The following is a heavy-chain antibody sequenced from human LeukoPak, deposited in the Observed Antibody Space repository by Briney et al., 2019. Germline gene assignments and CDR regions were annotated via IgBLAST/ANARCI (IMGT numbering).Heavy chain of an antibody. CDR3: ARVDDYSNYGPYYFDY. CDR1: GYSFTSYW. V-gene: IGHV5-51*01. D-gene: IGHD4-11*01. CDR2: IYPGDSDT. Sequence: GESLKISCKGSGYSFTSYWIGWVRQMPGKGLEWMGIIYPGDSDTRYSPSFQGQVTTSADKSISTAYLQWCSLKASDTAMYYCARVDDYSNYGPYYFDYWGQGTLVTVSS. J-gene: IGHJ4*02.